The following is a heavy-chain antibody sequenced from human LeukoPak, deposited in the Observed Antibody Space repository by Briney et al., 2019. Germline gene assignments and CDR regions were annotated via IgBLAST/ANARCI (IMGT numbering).Heavy chain of an antibody. Sequence: ASVKVSCKASGYTFTSYGISWVRQAPGQGLEWMGWISVYNGNTNYAQKLQGRVTMTTDTSTSTAYMELRSLRSDDTAVYYCARDPWTTVTNDYWGQGTLVTVSS. J-gene: IGHJ4*02. CDR3: ARDPWTTVTNDY. CDR1: GYTFTSYG. D-gene: IGHD4-17*01. CDR2: ISVYNGNT. V-gene: IGHV1-18*01.